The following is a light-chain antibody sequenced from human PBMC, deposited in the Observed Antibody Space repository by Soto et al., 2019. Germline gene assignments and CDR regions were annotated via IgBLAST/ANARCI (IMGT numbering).Light chain of an antibody. V-gene: IGKV1-12*01. CDR2: AAF. J-gene: IGKJ4*01. Sequence: DIQMPQSSSSVSASVGARVTIICRASQGISSWLAWYQQKPGKAPNLLIYAAFSLQSGVPSRFSGSGSGTDFTLTTSSLQPEDFATDDCQQADTFPLTFGGGTQVDIK. CDR1: QGISSW. CDR3: QQADTFPLT.